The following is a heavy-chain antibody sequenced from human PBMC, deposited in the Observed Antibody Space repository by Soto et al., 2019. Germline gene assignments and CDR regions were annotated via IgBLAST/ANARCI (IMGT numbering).Heavy chain of an antibody. D-gene: IGHD4-4*01. CDR2: ISSSSSDI. CDR3: VLGSTVTWGGWWFDP. J-gene: IGHJ5*02. Sequence: EVQLVESGGGLVKPGGSLRLSCAASGFTFSSYVMNWARQAPGKGLEWVSSISSSSSDIYYAYSVKGRFTSSRDNAKNSLYLQMNSLRAEDTAVYYCVLGSTVTWGGWWFDPWGQGTLVTVSS. V-gene: IGHV3-21*01. CDR1: GFTFSSYV.